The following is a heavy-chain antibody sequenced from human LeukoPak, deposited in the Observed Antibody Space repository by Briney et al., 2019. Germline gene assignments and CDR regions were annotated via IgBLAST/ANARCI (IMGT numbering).Heavy chain of an antibody. V-gene: IGHV4-59*01. CDR2: IYYSGST. J-gene: IGHJ4*02. D-gene: IGHD5-24*01. Sequence: PSETLSLTCTVSGDSITSYYWSWIRQPPGKGLEWIGHIYYSGSTNYNPSLKSRVTISVDTSKNQFSLKMSSVTAADTAVYHCARSRDGYNQNTPLYYWGQGILVTVSS. CDR3: ARSRDGYNQNTPLYY. CDR1: GDSITSYY.